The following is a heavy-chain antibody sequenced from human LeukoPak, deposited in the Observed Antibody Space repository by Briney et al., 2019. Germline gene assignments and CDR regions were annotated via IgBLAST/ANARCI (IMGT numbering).Heavy chain of an antibody. D-gene: IGHD5-18*01. CDR3: ARYSYGANAFDI. V-gene: IGHV3-48*03. CDR2: ISSGTSAI. J-gene: IGHJ3*02. Sequence: PGGSLRLSCAASGFTFSSYKMNWVRQAPGKGLEWVSYISSGTSAIYYADSVKGRFTISRDNAKNSLYLQMNSLRAEDTAVYYCARYSYGANAFDIWGQGTMVTVSS. CDR1: GFTFSSYK.